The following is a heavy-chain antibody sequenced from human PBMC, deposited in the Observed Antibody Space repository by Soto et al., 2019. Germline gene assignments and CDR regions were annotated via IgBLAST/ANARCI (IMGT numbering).Heavy chain of an antibody. D-gene: IGHD7-27*01. CDR1: GFTFSLFA. V-gene: IGHV3-23*01. CDR2: ISGSGGST. Sequence: GGSLRLSCAASGFTFSLFAMSWVRQSPGKGLEWVPTISGSGGSTYYADAVKGRFTISRDNSMDTLYLQMKSLRVEDTARYYCAKEVSLGSTVDLGYWGQGSLVTVSS. J-gene: IGHJ4*02. CDR3: AKEVSLGSTVDLGY.